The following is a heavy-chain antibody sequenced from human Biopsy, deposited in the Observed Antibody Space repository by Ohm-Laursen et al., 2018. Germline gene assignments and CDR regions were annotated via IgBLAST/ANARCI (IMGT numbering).Heavy chain of an antibody. D-gene: IGHD4-17*01. J-gene: IGHJ4*02. V-gene: IGHV3-74*01. CDR1: GFTFSRFW. CDR3: ALAAAQTVTHFDY. CDR2: TNEDGSHT. Sequence: SLRLSCAASGFTFSRFWIHWVRQAPGKGLAWVSHTNEDGSHTDYADSVKGRFTVPRDNSKNTLYLQMNSLRADDTAVYYCALAAAQTVTHFDYWGQGTLVTVSS.